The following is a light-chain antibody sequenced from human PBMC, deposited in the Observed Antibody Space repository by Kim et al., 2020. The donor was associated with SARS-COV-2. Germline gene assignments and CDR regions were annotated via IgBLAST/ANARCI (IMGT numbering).Light chain of an antibody. CDR2: GSS. CDR3: LQDYNYPRA. Sequence: AIQLTQSPSSLSASVGDRVIITCRASQAIGNELGWYQQRPGKAPKSLIYGSSILQSGVPSRFSGRGSGTDFTFTISGLQPEDFGTYYCLQDYNYPRAFGQGTKLEI. CDR1: QAIGNE. J-gene: IGKJ2*01. V-gene: IGKV1-6*01.